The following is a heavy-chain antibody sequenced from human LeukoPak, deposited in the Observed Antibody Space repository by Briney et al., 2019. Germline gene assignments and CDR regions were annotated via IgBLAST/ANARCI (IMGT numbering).Heavy chain of an antibody. CDR2: INWNGGST. V-gene: IGHV3-20*04. Sequence: GGSLRLSCAASGFTFADYGMSWVRQAPGKGLEWVSGINWNGGSTGYADSVKGRFTISRDNAKNSLYLQMNSLRAEDTALYYCARTGSTSYVYYYYHYMDVWGKGTTVTVSS. CDR1: GFTFADYG. CDR3: ARTGSTSYVYYYYHYMDV. J-gene: IGHJ6*03. D-gene: IGHD2-2*01.